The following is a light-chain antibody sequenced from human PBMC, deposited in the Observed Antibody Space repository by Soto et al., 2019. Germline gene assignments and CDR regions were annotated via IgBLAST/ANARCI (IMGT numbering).Light chain of an antibody. CDR1: QSLLDSNGYNC. CDR3: MQSLQTPLT. V-gene: IGKV2-28*01. J-gene: IGKJ1*01. Sequence: DIVMTQSPLSLPVTPGEPASISCRSRQSLLDSNGYNCLEWYLQKPGQSPQLLIYLGSNRASGVPDRFSGSGSGTDFTLKISRVEAEDVGVYYCMQSLQTPLTFGQGTKVEIK. CDR2: LGS.